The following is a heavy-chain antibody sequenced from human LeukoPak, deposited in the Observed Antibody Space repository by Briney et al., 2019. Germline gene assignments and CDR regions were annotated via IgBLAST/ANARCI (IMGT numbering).Heavy chain of an antibody. CDR1: GYTFTGYY. D-gene: IGHD3-16*02. J-gene: IGHJ4*02. Sequence: ASVKVSCKASGYTFTGYYMHWVRQAPGQGLEWMGWIYPNSGGTNYAQKFQGRVTMTRDTSISTAYMELSRLRSDDTAVYYCARGSYDYVWGSYRECYFDYWGQGTLVTVSS. CDR3: ARGSYDYVWGSYRECYFDY. CDR2: IYPNSGGT. V-gene: IGHV1-2*02.